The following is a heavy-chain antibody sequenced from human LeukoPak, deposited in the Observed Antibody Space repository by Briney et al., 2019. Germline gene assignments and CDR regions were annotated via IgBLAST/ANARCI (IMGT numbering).Heavy chain of an antibody. V-gene: IGHV3-49*04. CDR1: GFTFGDYA. CDR2: IRSKTYGGTT. J-gene: IGHJ4*02. CDR3: TKSRGTGWYFDY. Sequence: GGSLRLSCTASGFTFGDYAVSWVRQAPGKGLELVGFIRSKTYGGTTEYAASVKGRFTISRDDSKSIAYLQMNSLRTDDTAVYYCTKSRGTGWYFDYWGQGTLVTVSS. D-gene: IGHD2-8*02.